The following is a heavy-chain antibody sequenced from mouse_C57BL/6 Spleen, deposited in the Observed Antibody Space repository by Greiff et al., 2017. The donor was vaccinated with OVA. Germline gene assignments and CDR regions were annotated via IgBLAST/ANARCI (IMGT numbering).Heavy chain of an antibody. J-gene: IGHJ1*03. D-gene: IGHD1-1*01. CDR3: ARQGTTVIDWYCDV. CDR1: GFTFSDYG. V-gene: IGHV5-17*01. CDR2: ISSGSSTI. Sequence: EVKLVESGGGLVKPGGSLKLSCAASGFTFSDYGMHWVRQAPEKGLEWVAYISSGSSTIYYADTVKGRFTISRDNAKNTLFLLMTSLMSEDTAMDDCARQGTTVIDWYCDVWGTGTTVTVSS.